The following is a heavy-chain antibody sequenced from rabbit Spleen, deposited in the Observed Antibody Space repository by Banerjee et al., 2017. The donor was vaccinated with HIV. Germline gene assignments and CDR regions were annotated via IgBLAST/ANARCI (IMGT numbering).Heavy chain of an antibody. CDR3: ARGSAAMTMVITGYYLNL. D-gene: IGHD2-1*01. J-gene: IGHJ4*01. CDR2: MYPDGVGST. CDR1: GVSFSDKEV. V-gene: IGHV1S45*01. Sequence: QEQLVESGGGLVQPEGSLTLTCKASGVSFSDKEVMCWVRQAPGKGLEWIGCMYPDGVGSTAYASWAKGRFTISKTSSTTVTLQMTSLTAADTATYFCARGSAAMTMVITGYYLNLWGPGTLVTVS.